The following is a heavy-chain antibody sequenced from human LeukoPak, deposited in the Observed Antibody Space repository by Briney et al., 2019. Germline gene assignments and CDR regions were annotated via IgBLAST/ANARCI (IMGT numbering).Heavy chain of an antibody. V-gene: IGHV4-31*03. Sequence: PSETLSLTCTVSGGSISSGGYYWSCIRQHPGKGLEWIGYIYYSGSTSYNPSLKSRVTISVDTSKNEFSLKLSSVTAADTAVYYGAIQTAGSTLDYWGQGTLVTVSS. CDR3: AIQTAGSTLDY. D-gene: IGHD3-10*01. J-gene: IGHJ4*02. CDR1: GGSISSGGYY. CDR2: IYYSGST.